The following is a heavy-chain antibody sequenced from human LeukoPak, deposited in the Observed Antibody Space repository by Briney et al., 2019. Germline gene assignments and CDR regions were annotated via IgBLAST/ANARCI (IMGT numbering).Heavy chain of an antibody. CDR2: INPNSGGT. Sequence: ASVKVSCKASGYTFTDYNIHWVRQAPGQGLEWMGRINPNSGGTNYAQKFQGRVTMTRDTSISTAYMELSRLRSDDTAVYYCAVNSNYVRYYFDYWGQGTLVTVSS. J-gene: IGHJ4*02. CDR1: GYTFTDYN. CDR3: AVNSNYVRYYFDY. D-gene: IGHD4-11*01. V-gene: IGHV1-2*06.